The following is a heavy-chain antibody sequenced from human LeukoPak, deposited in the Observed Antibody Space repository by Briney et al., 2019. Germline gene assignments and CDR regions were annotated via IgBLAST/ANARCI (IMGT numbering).Heavy chain of an antibody. CDR2: IWYDGRNK. D-gene: IGHD4-17*01. CDR3: AKALYGDYNWFDP. J-gene: IGHJ5*02. CDR1: GFTFSSYG. V-gene: IGHV3-33*06. Sequence: GGSLRLSCAASGFTFSSYGMHWVRQAPGKGLEWVAVIWYDGRNKYYADSVKGRFTISRDNSKNTLYLQMNSLRAEDTAVYCCAKALYGDYNWFDPWGQGTLVTVSS.